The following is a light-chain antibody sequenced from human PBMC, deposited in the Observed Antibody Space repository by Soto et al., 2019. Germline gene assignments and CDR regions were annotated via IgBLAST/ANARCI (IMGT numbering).Light chain of an antibody. CDR2: NVY. V-gene: IGLV2-14*03. CDR3: SAYTVSLTYG. CDR1: SSDVGAYNF. Sequence: QSALAQPASVSGSPGQSITISCTGTSSDVGAYNFVSWHQQHPGKAPKLMIYNVYDRPSGISYRFSGSKSGNTASLTISGLQGEHEADYYCSAYTVSLTYGFGTGPK. J-gene: IGLJ1*01.